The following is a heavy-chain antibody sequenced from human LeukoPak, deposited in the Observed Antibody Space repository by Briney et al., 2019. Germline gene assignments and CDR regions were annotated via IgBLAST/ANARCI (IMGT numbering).Heavy chain of an antibody. CDR3: AAVFAAAGTYCYYYGMDV. V-gene: IGHV1-58*01. CDR1: GFTFTSSA. CDR2: IVVGSGNT. Sequence: GTSVKVSCKASGFTFTSSAVQWVRQARGQRLEWIGWIVVGSGNTNYAQKFQERVTITRDMSTSTAYMELSSLRSEDTAVYYCAAVFAAAGTYCYYYGMDVWGKGTTVTVSS. D-gene: IGHD6-13*01. J-gene: IGHJ6*04.